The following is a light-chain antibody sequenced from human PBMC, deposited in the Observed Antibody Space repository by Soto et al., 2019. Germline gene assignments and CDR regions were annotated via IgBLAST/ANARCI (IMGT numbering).Light chain of an antibody. J-gene: IGLJ2*01. CDR3: SSYTSSSTPVV. CDR1: SSDVGGYNY. V-gene: IGLV2-14*01. Sequence: QSVLTQPASVSGSPGQSITISCTGTSSDVGGYNYVSWYQQHPGKAHKLMIYDVSNRPSGVSNRFSGSKSGNTASLTISGLQAEDEADYYCSSYTSSSTPVVFGGGTQLTVL. CDR2: DVS.